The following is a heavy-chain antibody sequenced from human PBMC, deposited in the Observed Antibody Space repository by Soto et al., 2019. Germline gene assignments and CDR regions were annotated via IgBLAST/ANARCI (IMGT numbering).Heavy chain of an antibody. Sequence: SETLSLTCAVYGGSFIGYYWSWIRQPPGKGLEWIGEINHSGSTNYNPSLKSRVTISVDTSKNQFSLKLSSVTAADTAVYYCARGHHPNWFDPWGQGTLVTVSS. CDR2: INHSGST. J-gene: IGHJ5*02. V-gene: IGHV4-34*01. CDR3: ARGHHPNWFDP. CDR1: GGSFIGYY.